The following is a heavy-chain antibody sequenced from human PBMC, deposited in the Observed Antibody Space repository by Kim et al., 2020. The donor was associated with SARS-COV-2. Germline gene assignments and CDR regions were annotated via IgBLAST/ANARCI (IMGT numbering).Heavy chain of an antibody. D-gene: IGHD6-13*01. CDR2: IIPIFGTA. CDR1: GGTFSSYA. Sequence: SVKVSCKASGGTFSSYAISWVRQAPGQGLEWMGGIIPIFGTANYAQKFQGRVTITADESTSTAYMELSSLRSEDTAVYYCARGVAAAGVAVAAPGWFDPWGQGTLVTVSS. CDR3: ARGVAAAGVAVAAPGWFDP. V-gene: IGHV1-69*13. J-gene: IGHJ5*02.